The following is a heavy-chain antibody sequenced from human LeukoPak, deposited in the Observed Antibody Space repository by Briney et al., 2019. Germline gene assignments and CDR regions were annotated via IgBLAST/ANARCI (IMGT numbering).Heavy chain of an antibody. CDR2: ISSSSSYI. Sequence: GGSLRLSCAASGFTFSSYSMNWVRQAPGKGLEWVSSISSSSSYIYYADSVKGRFTISRDNAENSLYLQMNSLRAEDTAVYYCAREGYSSSHFDYWGQGTLVTVSS. CDR1: GFTFSSYS. CDR3: AREGYSSSHFDY. V-gene: IGHV3-21*01. D-gene: IGHD6-13*01. J-gene: IGHJ4*02.